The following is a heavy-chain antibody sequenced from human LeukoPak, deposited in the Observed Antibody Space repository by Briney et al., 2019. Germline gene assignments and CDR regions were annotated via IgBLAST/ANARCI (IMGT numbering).Heavy chain of an antibody. CDR1: GCTFSSYA. V-gene: IGHV3-23*01. J-gene: IGHJ4*02. Sequence: GGSLRLSCAASGCTFSSYAMSWVRQAPGKGLEWVSAISGSGGSTYYADSVKGRFTISRDNSKNTLYLQMNSLRAEDTAVYYCAKDGGYDFWSGTGGFGYWGQGTLVTVSS. D-gene: IGHD3-3*01. CDR3: AKDGGYDFWSGTGGFGY. CDR2: ISGSGGST.